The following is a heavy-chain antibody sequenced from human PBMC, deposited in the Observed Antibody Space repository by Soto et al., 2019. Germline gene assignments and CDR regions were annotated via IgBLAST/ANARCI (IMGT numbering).Heavy chain of an antibody. Sequence: QVQLVESGGGVVQPGRSLRLSCAASGFTFSSYGMHWVRQAPGKGLEWVAVISYDGSNKYYADSVKGRFTISRDNYKNTLYLQMNSLRGDDTDVYYCAKDRGGGVDYWGQGTLVTVSS. CDR1: GFTFSSYG. D-gene: IGHD3-16*01. V-gene: IGHV3-30*18. CDR3: AKDRGGGVDY. CDR2: ISYDGSNK. J-gene: IGHJ4*02.